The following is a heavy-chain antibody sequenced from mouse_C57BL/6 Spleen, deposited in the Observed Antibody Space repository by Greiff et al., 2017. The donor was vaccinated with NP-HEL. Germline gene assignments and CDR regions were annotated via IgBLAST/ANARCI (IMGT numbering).Heavy chain of an antibody. D-gene: IGHD2-4*01. V-gene: IGHV1-26*01. CDR2: INPNNGGT. CDR1: FSTFPYSS. Sequence: EVQLQQSGPELVKPGSSVPLSFTSSFSTFPYSSLPFFPPLHGTSLEWIGDINPNNGGTSYNQKFKGKATLTVDKSSSTAYMELRSLTSEDSAVYYCARVDDYDWFAYWGQGTLVTVSA. CDR3: ARVDDYDWFAY. J-gene: IGHJ3*01.